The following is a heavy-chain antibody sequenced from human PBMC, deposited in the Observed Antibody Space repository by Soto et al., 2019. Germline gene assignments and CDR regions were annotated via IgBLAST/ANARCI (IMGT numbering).Heavy chain of an antibody. D-gene: IGHD6-19*01. V-gene: IGHV3-23*01. J-gene: IGHJ3*01. Sequence: PGGSLRLSCAASGFSFNSYRMSWVRQAPGKGLEWVAGISYNGVHTYTYYTDSVKGRFTISRDTSKNTLYLQMNSLRAEDTAVYYCAKDRFSSGYDAFDVWGQGTMVTVSS. CDR3: AKDRFSSGYDAFDV. CDR2: ISYNGVHT. CDR1: GFSFNSYR.